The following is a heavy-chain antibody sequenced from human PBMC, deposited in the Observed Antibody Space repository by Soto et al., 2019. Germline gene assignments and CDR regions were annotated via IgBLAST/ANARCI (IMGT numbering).Heavy chain of an antibody. J-gene: IGHJ4*02. CDR2: ISWNSGSI. Sequence: EVQLVESGGGLVQPGRSLRLSCAASGFTFDDYAMHWVRQAPGKGLEWVSGISWNSGSIGYADFVKGRFTISRDNAKNSLYLQMNSLRAEDTALYYCAKASSYGPYYFDYWGQGTLVTVSS. V-gene: IGHV3-9*01. CDR3: AKASSYGPYYFDY. CDR1: GFTFDDYA. D-gene: IGHD5-18*01.